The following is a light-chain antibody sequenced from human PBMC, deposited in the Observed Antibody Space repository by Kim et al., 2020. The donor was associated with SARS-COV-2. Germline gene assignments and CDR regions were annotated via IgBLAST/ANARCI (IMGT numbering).Light chain of an antibody. J-gene: IGLJ2*01. CDR3: CSYAGSSTHVV. CDR2: EVS. Sequence: QSITLSCAGTSSDVGSYNLISWCQQHPDKAPKLMIYEVSERRSGVSNRFSGSKSGNTTSLTISGLHTESEADYYCCSYAGSSTHVVFGGGTRLTVL. CDR1: SSDVGSYNL. V-gene: IGLV2-23*02.